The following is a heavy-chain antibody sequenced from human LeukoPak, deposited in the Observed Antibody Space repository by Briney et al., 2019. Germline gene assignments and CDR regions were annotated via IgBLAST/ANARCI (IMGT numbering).Heavy chain of an antibody. D-gene: IGHD3-10*01. CDR2: ISSSGSPI. V-gene: IGHV3-48*01. J-gene: IGHJ4*02. CDR3: ARDRLGVTTPNFDY. Sequence: PGGSLRLSCAASGFTFSSYSLNWVRQAPGKGLEWVSYISSSGSPIYYADSVKGRFTISRDNAKNSLYLQMNSLRAEDTAVYYCARDRLGVTTPNFDYWGQGTLVTVSS. CDR1: GFTFSSYS.